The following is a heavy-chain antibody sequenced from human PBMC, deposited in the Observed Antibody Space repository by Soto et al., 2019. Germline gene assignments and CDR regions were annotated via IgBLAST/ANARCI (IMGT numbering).Heavy chain of an antibody. D-gene: IGHD5-18*01. CDR2: ISSSSSYI. CDR1: GFTFSSYS. J-gene: IGHJ4*02. V-gene: IGHV3-21*01. Sequence: GSLRLSCAASGFTFSSYSMNWVRQAPGKGLEWVSSISSSSSYIYYADSVKGRFTISRDNAKNSLYLQMNSLRAEDTAVYYCARGGPGYSYGLWGYYFDYWGQGTLVTVSS. CDR3: ARGGPGYSYGLWGYYFDY.